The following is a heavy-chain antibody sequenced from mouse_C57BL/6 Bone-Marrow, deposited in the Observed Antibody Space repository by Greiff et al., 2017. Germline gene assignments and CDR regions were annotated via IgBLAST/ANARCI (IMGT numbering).Heavy chain of an antibody. CDR1: GFTFSNYW. CDR2: IRLKSDNYAT. D-gene: IGHD2-3*01. CDR3: TGRGGWLLPYWYFDV. Sequence: EVNVVESGGGLVQPGGSMKLSCVASGFTFSNYWMNWVRQSPEKGLEWVAQIRLKSDNYATHYAESVKGRFTISRDDSKSSVYLQMNNLRAEDTGIYYCTGRGGWLLPYWYFDVWGTGTTVTVSS. V-gene: IGHV6-3*01. J-gene: IGHJ1*03.